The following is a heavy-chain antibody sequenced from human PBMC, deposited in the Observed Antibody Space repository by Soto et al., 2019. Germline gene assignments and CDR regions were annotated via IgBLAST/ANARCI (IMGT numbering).Heavy chain of an antibody. CDR2: ISAYNGNT. D-gene: IGHD2-2*01. V-gene: IGHV1-18*04. J-gene: IGHJ6*01. CDR1: GYTFTSYG. Sequence: ASVKVSCKASGYTFTSYGISCVRQAPGQGLEWMGWISAYNGNTNYAQKLQGRVTMTTDTSTSTAYMELRSLRSDDTAGYYCARDNDCQLPCTSYYYFHGMEVWGQGTTVT. CDR3: ARDNDCQLPCTSYYYFHGMEV.